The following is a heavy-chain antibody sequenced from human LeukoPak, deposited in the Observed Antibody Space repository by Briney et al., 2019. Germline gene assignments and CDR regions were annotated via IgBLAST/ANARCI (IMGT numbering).Heavy chain of an antibody. CDR1: GGSISGVSYY. CDR2: IYTSGNT. V-gene: IGHV4-61*02. CDR3: ARAEGRGWGSYFRPQGFDY. J-gene: IGHJ4*02. Sequence: ASQTLSLTCSVSGGSISGVSYYWSWIRQPAGKGLEWIGRIYTSGNTDSNPSLKSRVTISVDTSKNQFSLKLSSVTAADTAVYYCARAEGRGWGSYFRPQGFDYWGQGTLVTVSS. D-gene: IGHD1-26*01.